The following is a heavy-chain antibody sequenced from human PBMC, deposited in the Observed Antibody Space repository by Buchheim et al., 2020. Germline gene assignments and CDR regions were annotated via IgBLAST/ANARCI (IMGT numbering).Heavy chain of an antibody. Sequence: VQLLESGGGVVQPGRSLRLSCAASGFTFSSYGMHWVRQTPGKGLEWVAVIWYDGSNKYYADSVKGRFTISRDNSKNTLYLQMNSLGAEDTAVYYCARCRSTATISPIDYWGQGTL. CDR2: IWYDGSNK. CDR3: ARCRSTATISPIDY. J-gene: IGHJ4*02. CDR1: GFTFSSYG. V-gene: IGHV3-33*01. D-gene: IGHD5-12*01.